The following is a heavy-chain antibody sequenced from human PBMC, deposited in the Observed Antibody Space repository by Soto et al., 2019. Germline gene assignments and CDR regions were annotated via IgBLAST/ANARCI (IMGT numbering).Heavy chain of an antibody. CDR1: GDTLTSYG. D-gene: IGHD3-10*01. CDR2: VSPYSGNT. V-gene: IGHV1-18*01. CDR3: AAGTFLGPWQY. J-gene: IGHJ4*02. Sequence: QLQLVQSGVEVKKPGSSLKVSCQASGDTLTSYGISWVRQAPGQGREWMGWVSPYSGNTNYSPKVQGRVTLTTDTTTSTAYMELRSLTSDDTAVYYCAAGTFLGPWQYWGQGTLVTVSS.